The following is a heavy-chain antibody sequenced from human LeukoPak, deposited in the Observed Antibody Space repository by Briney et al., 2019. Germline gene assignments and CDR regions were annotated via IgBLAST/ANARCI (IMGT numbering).Heavy chain of an antibody. CDR1: GFTFSMYG. CDR3: ARAVAGLYYYYYMDV. V-gene: IGHV3-30*03. D-gene: IGHD6-19*01. CDR2: IANDGKTT. Sequence: GGSLRLSCAASGFTFSMYGTHWVRQAPGKGLEWVAVIANDGKTTYYADSVKGRFTISRDNAKNSLYLQMNSLRAEDTAVYYCARAVAGLYYYYYMDVWGKGTTVTVSS. J-gene: IGHJ6*03.